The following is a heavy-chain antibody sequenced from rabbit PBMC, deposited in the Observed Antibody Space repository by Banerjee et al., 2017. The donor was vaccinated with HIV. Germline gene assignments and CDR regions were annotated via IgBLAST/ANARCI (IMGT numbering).Heavy chain of an antibody. D-gene: IGHD6-1*01. V-gene: IGHV1S45*01. CDR3: ARGSNGRGGGYAL. Sequence: QEQLEESGGDLVKPEGSLTLTCTASGFSFSSSYYMCWVRQAPGKGLEWIACFYLYYSSSTYSASWAEGRVTMSKASSPTVTLQMASLTAADTATYFCARGSNGRGGGYALWGQGTLVTVS. J-gene: IGHJ4*01. CDR1: GFSFSSSYY. CDR2: FYLYYSSST.